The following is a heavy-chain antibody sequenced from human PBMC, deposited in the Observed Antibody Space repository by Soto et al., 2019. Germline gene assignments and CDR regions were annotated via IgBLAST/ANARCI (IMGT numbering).Heavy chain of an antibody. CDR3: ARDRSSGYDSYYFDY. V-gene: IGHV4-38-2*02. CDR2: IAYSYKT. J-gene: IGHJ4*02. CDR1: VYLISSGYY. Sequence: PSETLCFTGPVSVYLISSGYYWGCVRRTPGKGLEWLGSIAYSYKTYKKPCLKSRVSASVDLSQNQFSLNLRSVTAAGTAVYFCARDRSSGYDSYYFDYWGQGTLVTVSS. D-gene: IGHD3-22*01.